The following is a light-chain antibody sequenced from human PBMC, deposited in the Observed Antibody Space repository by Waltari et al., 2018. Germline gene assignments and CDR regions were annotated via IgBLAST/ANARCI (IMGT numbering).Light chain of an antibody. J-gene: IGLJ1*01. Sequence: QSVLTQPPSASWTPGQRVTLPCSGSNSNIGANLLYWYRQFPGTSPKLLIYGNDKRPSGVPDRFSGSKSGSSSSLVISGLRSEDEADYYCAAWDDTLSGHSVFGTGTKVTVL. V-gene: IGLV1-47*01. CDR2: GND. CDR3: AAWDDTLSGHSV. CDR1: NSNIGANL.